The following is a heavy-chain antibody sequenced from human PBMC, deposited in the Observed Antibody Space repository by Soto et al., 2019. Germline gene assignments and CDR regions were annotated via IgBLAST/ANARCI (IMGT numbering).Heavy chain of an antibody. CDR2: TYYRSKWYN. D-gene: IGHD2-2*01. Sequence: SPTLSLPCAISGDSVSSNSAAWNWIRQSPSRGLEWLGRTYYRSKWYNDYAVSVKSRITINPDTSKNQFSLQLNSVTPEDTAVYYCARVDIVVVPAASHYYYGMDVWGQGTTVTVSS. CDR3: ARVDIVVVPAASHYYYGMDV. CDR1: GDSVSSNSAA. V-gene: IGHV6-1*01. J-gene: IGHJ6*02.